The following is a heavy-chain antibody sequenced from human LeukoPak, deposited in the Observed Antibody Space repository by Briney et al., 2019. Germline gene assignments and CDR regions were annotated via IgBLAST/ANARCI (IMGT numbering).Heavy chain of an antibody. CDR2: IYSGGST. V-gene: IGHV3-66*01. CDR3: ARGATSHWYFDL. Sequence: GGSLRLSSAASGFTVSSNYLSWVRQAPGKGLEWVSVIYSGGSTYYADSVKGRFTISRDNSKNTLYLQMNSLRAEDMAVYYCARGATSHWYFDLWGRGTLVTVSS. D-gene: IGHD1-26*01. J-gene: IGHJ2*01. CDR1: GFTVSSNY.